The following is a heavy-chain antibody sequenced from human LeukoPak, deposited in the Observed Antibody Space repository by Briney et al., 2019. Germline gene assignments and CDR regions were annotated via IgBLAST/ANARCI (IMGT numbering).Heavy chain of an antibody. D-gene: IGHD3-9*01. Sequence: PGGSLRLSCAASGFTFSSYSMNWVRQAPGKGLEWLSSISNSSSYISYANSVKGRFTIYRDNAKNSLYLQMNSLRAEDTAVYYCAREGNYDILTGPSYYFDYWGQGTLVTVSS. J-gene: IGHJ4*02. CDR3: AREGNYDILTGPSYYFDY. CDR2: ISNSSSYI. V-gene: IGHV3-21*01. CDR1: GFTFSSYS.